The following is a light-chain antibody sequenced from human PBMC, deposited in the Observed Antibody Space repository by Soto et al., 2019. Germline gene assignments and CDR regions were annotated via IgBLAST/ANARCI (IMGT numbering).Light chain of an antibody. V-gene: IGKV1-5*03. CDR3: QHYNSYSEA. CDR2: KAS. J-gene: IGKJ1*01. CDR1: RVDSSW. Sequence: DIQMTQSPSTLSGSLGDRVTITCRASRVDSSWLSWYQQKPGTAPKLLIYKASSLESGVPSRVSGSGSGTEFTLTISSLQPDDFATYYCQHYNSYSEAFGQGTKVDIK.